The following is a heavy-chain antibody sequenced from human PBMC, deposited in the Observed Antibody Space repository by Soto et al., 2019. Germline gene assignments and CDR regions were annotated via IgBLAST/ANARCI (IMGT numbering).Heavy chain of an antibody. CDR1: GFTFDDYA. CDR2: INWNSGHI. D-gene: IGHD3-10*01. J-gene: IGHJ6*03. Sequence: EVQLVESGGGLVQPGRSLRLSCAASGFTFDDYAMHWVRQAPGKGLEWVSGINWNSGHIDYANSVKGRFTISRDNAMNSLYLQMNSLRFEDRALYYCVKDSRSTAFYYMDAWGKGTTVTVSS. V-gene: IGHV3-9*01. CDR3: VKDSRSTAFYYMDA.